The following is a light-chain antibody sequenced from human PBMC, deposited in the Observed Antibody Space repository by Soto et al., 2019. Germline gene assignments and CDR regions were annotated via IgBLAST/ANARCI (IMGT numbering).Light chain of an antibody. V-gene: IGKV3-11*01. J-gene: IGKJ4*01. CDR2: DSS. CDR3: QQRSVWPLT. CDR1: QSVRSY. Sequence: EIVLTQIPPTLSLSPGDRATLSCRASQSVRSYLAWYQQKRGQAPRLLIYDSSNRATGIPARFSGSGSGTDFSLIISSLEPEDFAVYYCQQRSVWPLTFGGGTKVDI.